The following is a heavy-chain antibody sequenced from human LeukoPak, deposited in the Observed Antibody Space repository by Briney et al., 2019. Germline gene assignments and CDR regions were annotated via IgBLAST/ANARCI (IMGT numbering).Heavy chain of an antibody. V-gene: IGHV3-74*01. D-gene: IGHD3-22*01. CDR2: INTDGSST. CDR3: VVWGEDSSGHRFDH. J-gene: IGHJ4*02. CDR1: GFTFNSYW. Sequence: GGSLRLSCAASGFTFNSYWMHWVRQAPGKGLLWVSRINTDGSSTHYADSVKGRLTISRDNAKNMLYLQMNGLRAEDTAVYYCVVWGEDSSGHRFDHWGQGTLVTVSS.